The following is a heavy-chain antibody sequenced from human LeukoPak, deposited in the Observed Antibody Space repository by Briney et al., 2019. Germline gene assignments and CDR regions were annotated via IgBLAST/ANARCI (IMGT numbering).Heavy chain of an antibody. J-gene: IGHJ6*03. D-gene: IGHD1-26*01. CDR3: ARGGQWGLQSSYYYYIDV. CDR1: GYTFTGYY. Sequence: ASVKVSCKASGYTFTGYYMHWVRQAPGQGLEWMGWINPNSGGTNYAQKFQGRVTMTRDTSISTAYMELRSLRSDDTAVYYCARGGQWGLQSSYYYYIDVWGKGTTVTVSS. V-gene: IGHV1-2*02. CDR2: INPNSGGT.